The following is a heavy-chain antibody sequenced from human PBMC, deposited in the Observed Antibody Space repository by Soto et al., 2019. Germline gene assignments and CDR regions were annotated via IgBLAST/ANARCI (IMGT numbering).Heavy chain of an antibody. CDR3: ANSVGYKDYYFDY. J-gene: IGHJ4*02. D-gene: IGHD5-12*01. CDR1: GFTFSSYG. CDR2: ISYDGSNK. Sequence: GGSLRLSCAASGFTFSSYGMHWVRQAPGKGLEWVAVISYDGSNKYYADSVKGRFTISRDNSKNTLYLQMNSLRAEDTAVYYCANSVGYKDYYFDYWGQGTLVTVSS. V-gene: IGHV3-30*18.